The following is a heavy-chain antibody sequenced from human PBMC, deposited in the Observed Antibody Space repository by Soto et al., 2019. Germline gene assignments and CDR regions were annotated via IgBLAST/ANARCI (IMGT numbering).Heavy chain of an antibody. CDR1: GFTFRDYA. Sequence: PRLSCAAPGFTFRDYAMSWVRQAPGRGLEWVSGVSNSGSSTYYADSVKGRFTISRDNSKNTLYLQMNSLRAEDTAVYYCAKHSRETTTCCGEDWGQGTRVTVSS. CDR3: AKHSRETTTCCGED. J-gene: IGHJ4*02. CDR2: VSNSGSST. D-gene: IGHD2-2*01. V-gene: IGHV3-23*01.